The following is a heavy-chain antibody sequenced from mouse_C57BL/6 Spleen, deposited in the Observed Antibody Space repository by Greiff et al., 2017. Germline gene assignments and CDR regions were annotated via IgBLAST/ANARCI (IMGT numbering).Heavy chain of an antibody. D-gene: IGHD4-1*01. CDR2: INPNNGGT. CDR1: GYTFTDYY. CDR3: ARWVSNWDVDY. J-gene: IGHJ2*01. V-gene: IGHV1-26*01. Sequence: EVQLQQSGPELVKPGASVKISCKASGYTFTDYYMNWVKQSHGKSLEWIGDINPNNGGTSYNQKFKGKATLTVDKSSSTAYMELRSLTSEDSAVYYCARWVSNWDVDYWGQGTTLTVSS.